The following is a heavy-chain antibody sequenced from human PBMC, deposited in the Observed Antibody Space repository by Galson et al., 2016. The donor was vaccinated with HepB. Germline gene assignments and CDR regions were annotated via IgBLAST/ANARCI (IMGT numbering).Heavy chain of an antibody. CDR3: ARVYSSDWYSSFDS. CDR1: GASMNRFY. V-gene: IGHV4-59*01. Sequence: ETLSLTCTVSGASMNRFYWSWIRQPPGKGLEWIGYIYHTGSTNYNPSVKSRVTISVDMSKNQFSLKLTSMTAADTAVYYCARVYSSDWYSSFDSWGQGTLVAVSS. J-gene: IGHJ4*02. CDR2: IYHTGST. D-gene: IGHD6-19*01.